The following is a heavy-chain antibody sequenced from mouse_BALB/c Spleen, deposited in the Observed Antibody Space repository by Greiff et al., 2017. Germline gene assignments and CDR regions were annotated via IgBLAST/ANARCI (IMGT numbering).Heavy chain of an antibody. Sequence: EVKLMESGGGLVKPGGSLKLSCAASGFTFSSYAMSWVRQSPEKRLEWVAEISSGGSYTYYPDTVTGRFTISRDNAKNTLYLEMSSLRSEDTAMYYCARRTTATPYAMDYWGQGTSVTVSS. CDR2: ISSGGSYT. J-gene: IGHJ4*01. D-gene: IGHD1-2*01. V-gene: IGHV5-9-4*01. CDR3: ARRTTATPYAMDY. CDR1: GFTFSSYA.